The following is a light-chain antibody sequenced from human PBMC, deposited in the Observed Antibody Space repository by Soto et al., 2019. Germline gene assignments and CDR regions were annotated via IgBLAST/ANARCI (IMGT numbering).Light chain of an antibody. V-gene: IGKV1-39*01. CDR2: TAA. CDR3: QQSYSTPNT. J-gene: IGKJ2*01. Sequence: IHMTQSPSSLSASVGDRVTITCRASQRITTYLNWYQQKPGKAPKLLISTAATLQGGVPSRFSGSGSRTDFTLTITTLQPEDCATYFCQQSYSTPNTFGQGTKLEIK. CDR1: QRITTY.